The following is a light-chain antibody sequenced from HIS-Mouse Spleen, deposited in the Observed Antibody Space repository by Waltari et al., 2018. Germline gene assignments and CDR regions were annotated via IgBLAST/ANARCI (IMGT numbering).Light chain of an antibody. Sequence: DIQMTQSPSTLSASGGDRVTITCRASQSISSWLAWYQQKRGKAPKLLIDKASSLESGVPSRFSGSGSGTEFTLTISSLQPDDFATYYCQQYRTFGQGTKVEIK. CDR2: KAS. CDR1: QSISSW. CDR3: QQYRT. V-gene: IGKV1-5*03. J-gene: IGKJ1*01.